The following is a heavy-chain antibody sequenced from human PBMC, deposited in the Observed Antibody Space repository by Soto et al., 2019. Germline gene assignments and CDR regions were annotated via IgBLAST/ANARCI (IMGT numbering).Heavy chain of an antibody. CDR3: ARLRPGMDV. V-gene: IGHV4-39*01. CDR1: GGSISSSSYY. Sequence: QLQLQESGPGLVKPSETLSLTCTVSGGSISSSSYYWGWIRQPPGKGLEWIGSIYYSGSTYYNPSLKSRVSIPVDTPKNQFPLRLSSVTAADTAVYYCARLRPGMDVWGQGTTVTVSS. CDR2: IYYSGST. J-gene: IGHJ6*02.